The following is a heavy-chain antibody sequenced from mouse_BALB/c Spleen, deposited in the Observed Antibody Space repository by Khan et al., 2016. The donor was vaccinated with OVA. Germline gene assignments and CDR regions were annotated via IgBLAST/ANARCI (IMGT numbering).Heavy chain of an antibody. CDR3: ARGNYYGYYFDY. D-gene: IGHD1-1*01. V-gene: IGHV3-2*02. CDR1: GYSITSGYA. CDR2: ISYSCVT. J-gene: IGHJ2*01. Sequence: EVQLQESGPGLVKPSQSLSLTCTVTGYSITSGYAWNWIRQFPGNKLEWMGYISYSCVTSYTPSLKNRISITRDTSKNQFFLQLNSVTTEDTATYYCARGNYYGYYFDYWGQGTTLTVSS.